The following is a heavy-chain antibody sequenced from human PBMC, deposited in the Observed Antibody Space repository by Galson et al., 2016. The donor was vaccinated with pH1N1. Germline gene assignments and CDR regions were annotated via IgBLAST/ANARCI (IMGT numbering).Heavy chain of an antibody. CDR2: IYPGDSDT. CDR1: GYSFTGYW. V-gene: IGHV5-51*01. D-gene: IGHD3-10*01. Sequence: QSGAEVTKSGESLKISCRSSGYSFTGYWLAWVRQVPGKGLEWMGIIYPGDSDTRYSPSFQGQVTISVDKSITTAYLQWSSLKASDTAIYHCALSPIGTRRNWFAPWGQGTRVIVSS. J-gene: IGHJ5*02. CDR3: ALSPIGTRRNWFAP.